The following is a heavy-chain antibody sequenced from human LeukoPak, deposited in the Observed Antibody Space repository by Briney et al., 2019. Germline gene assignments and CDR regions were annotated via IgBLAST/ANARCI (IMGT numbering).Heavy chain of an antibody. Sequence: PGGSLRLSCAASGFTFGNYGMHWVRQAPGKGLEWVAVISYDGSNKHYADSVKGRFTISGDNSKNTLYLQMNSLRAEDTAVYYCAKDVGKWESLHFFDYWGQGTLVTVSS. CDR2: ISYDGSNK. CDR1: GFTFGNYG. CDR3: AKDVGKWESLHFFDY. D-gene: IGHD1-26*01. J-gene: IGHJ4*02. V-gene: IGHV3-30*18.